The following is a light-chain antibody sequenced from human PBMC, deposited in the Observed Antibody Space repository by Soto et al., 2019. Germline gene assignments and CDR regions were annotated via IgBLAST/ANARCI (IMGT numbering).Light chain of an antibody. J-gene: IGKJ5*01. Sequence: EIVMTQSPATLSVSPGERVALSCRASQSVSSNLAWYQQKPGQAPRLLIFGASTRATGIPARFSGSGSGTEFTLTISSLQSEDFAVYYCQQYGTSEIIFGQGTRLEIK. CDR2: GAS. V-gene: IGKV3-15*01. CDR3: QQYGTSEII. CDR1: QSVSSN.